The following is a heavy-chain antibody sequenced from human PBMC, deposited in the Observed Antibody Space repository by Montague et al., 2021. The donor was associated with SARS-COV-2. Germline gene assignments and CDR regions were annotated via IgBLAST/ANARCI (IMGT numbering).Heavy chain of an antibody. D-gene: IGHD3-10*01. CDR1: GGFFSGYY. Sequence: SETLSLTCAVYGGFFSGYYWSWIRQPPGKGLEWIGEINHSGSTNYNPSLKSRVTISVDTSKNQFSLKLSSVTAADTAVYYCARVGPPTYYYGSGSYYTSASWFDPWGQGTLVTVSS. CDR3: ARVGPPTYYYGSGSYYTSASWFDP. CDR2: INHSGST. J-gene: IGHJ5*02. V-gene: IGHV4-34*01.